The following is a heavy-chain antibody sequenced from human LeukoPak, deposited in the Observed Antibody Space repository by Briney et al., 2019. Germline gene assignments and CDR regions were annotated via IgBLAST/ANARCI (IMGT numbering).Heavy chain of an antibody. J-gene: IGHJ6*02. CDR1: GFTFSSYS. CDR2: ISSSSSFI. CDR3: ARGNYGDFTLHYGLDV. Sequence: GGSLRLSCAASGFTFSSYSMTWVRQAPGKGLEWVSSISSSSSFIFYANSVEGRFTISRDNAKISLYLQINSLRAEDTAVYYCARGNYGDFTLHYGLDVWGQGTTVTVSS. V-gene: IGHV3-21*01. D-gene: IGHD4-17*01.